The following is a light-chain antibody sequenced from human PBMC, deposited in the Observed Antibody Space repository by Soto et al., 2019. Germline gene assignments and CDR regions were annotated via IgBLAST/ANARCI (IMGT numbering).Light chain of an antibody. V-gene: IGLV2-8*01. J-gene: IGLJ1*01. CDR1: SSDFGGYNY. Sequence: LTQPPSASGSPGQSVTISCTGTSSDFGGYNYVSWYQQHPGKAPKLMIYEVSRRPSGVPDRFSGSKSGNTASLTVSGLQAEDEADYYCSSYAGSNNAYVFGTGTKVTVL. CDR3: SSYAGSNNAYV. CDR2: EVS.